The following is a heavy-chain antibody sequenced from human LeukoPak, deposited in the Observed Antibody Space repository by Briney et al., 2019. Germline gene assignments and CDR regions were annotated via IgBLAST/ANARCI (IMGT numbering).Heavy chain of an antibody. Sequence: GESLKIPCKGSGYSFTSYWIGWVPQMPGKGLEWVGIIYPGDSDTRYSPSFQGQVTISADKSISTAYLQWSSLKASDTAMYYCARRASRPETYDFDYWGQGTLVTVSS. J-gene: IGHJ4*02. CDR3: ARRASRPETYDFDY. V-gene: IGHV5-51*01. D-gene: IGHD1-14*01. CDR2: IYPGDSDT. CDR1: GYSFTSYW.